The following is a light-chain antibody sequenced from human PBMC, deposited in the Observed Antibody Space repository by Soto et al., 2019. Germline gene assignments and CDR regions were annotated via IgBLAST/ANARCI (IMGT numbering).Light chain of an antibody. CDR2: WAS. J-gene: IGKJ1*01. V-gene: IGKV4-1*01. CDR3: QQYYSTPWT. Sequence: DIVMTQSPDSLAVSLGERATINCKSSQSVLYSSNNKNYLAWYQQKPGQPPKLLIYWASTRESGIPDRFSGSGYGIDFPLTISSLQAEDVAVYYCQQYYSTPWTFGQGTKVEIK. CDR1: QSVLYSSNNKNY.